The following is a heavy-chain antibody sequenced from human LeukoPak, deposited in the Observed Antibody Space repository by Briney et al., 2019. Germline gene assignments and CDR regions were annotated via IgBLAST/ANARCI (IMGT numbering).Heavy chain of an antibody. CDR2: VDHGGSGT. CDR3: VREVSGDPWHNWFDP. V-gene: IGHV3-74*03. D-gene: IGHD4-17*01. Sequence: GGSLRLSCAASGFTFSSYWMHWVRQAPGKGLVGVSRVDHGGSGTVYADSVKGRFTISRNNAKNTLYLQMNSLRAEDTAVYYCVREVSGDPWHNWFDPWGQGTLVTVSS. CDR1: GFTFSSYW. J-gene: IGHJ5*02.